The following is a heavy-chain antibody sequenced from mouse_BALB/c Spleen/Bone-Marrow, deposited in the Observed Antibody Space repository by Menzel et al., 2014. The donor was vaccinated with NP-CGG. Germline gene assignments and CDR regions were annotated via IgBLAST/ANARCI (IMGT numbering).Heavy chain of an antibody. Sequence: EVQGVESGGGLVQPGGSLKLSCAASGFDFSRYWMSWVRQAPGEGLEWIGEINPGSNTINYTPSLKDKFIISRDNAKNTLYLQMSKVRSEDTALYYCARLGYYGWFAYWGQGTLVTVSA. CDR3: ARLGYYGWFAY. CDR2: INPGSNTI. J-gene: IGHJ3*01. D-gene: IGHD2-3*01. CDR1: GFDFSRYW. V-gene: IGHV4-1*02.